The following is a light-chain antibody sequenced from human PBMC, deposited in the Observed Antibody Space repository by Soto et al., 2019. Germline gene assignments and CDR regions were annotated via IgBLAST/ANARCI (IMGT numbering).Light chain of an antibody. CDR1: QSVSSSY. J-gene: IGKJ4*01. CDR3: QQYGSSQT. V-gene: IGKV3-20*01. Sequence: ELVLTQSPGTLSLSPGERATLSCRASQSVSSSYLAWYHQKPGQAPRLLIYGASSRATSIPDRFSGSGSGTDFTLTISRLEPGDLAVYYCQQYGSSQTFGGGTKVEIK. CDR2: GAS.